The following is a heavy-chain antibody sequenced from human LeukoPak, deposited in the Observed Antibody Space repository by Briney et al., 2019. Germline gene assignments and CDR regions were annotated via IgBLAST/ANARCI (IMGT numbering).Heavy chain of an antibody. CDR2: IRVYNGST. Sequence: ASVKVSCKASGGTFSSYAISWVRQDPGQGLEWMGWIRVYNGSTNHAQRFQGRVTMTTDTSTSTAYMELRSLRSDDTAVYYCARDRKGYSGYDPFDYWGQGTLVTVSS. V-gene: IGHV1-18*01. CDR1: GGTFSSYA. CDR3: ARDRKGYSGYDPFDY. D-gene: IGHD5-12*01. J-gene: IGHJ4*02.